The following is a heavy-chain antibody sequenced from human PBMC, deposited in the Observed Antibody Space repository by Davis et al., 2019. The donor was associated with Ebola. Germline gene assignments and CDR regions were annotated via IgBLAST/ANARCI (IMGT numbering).Heavy chain of an antibody. CDR3: ARIPARRRFRDAYYYYGMDV. CDR1: GFSLSTSGMC. D-gene: IGHD3-3*01. J-gene: IGHJ6*04. CDR2: IDWDDDK. Sequence: SGPTLVKPTQTLTLTCTFSGFSLSTSGMCVSWIRQPPGKALEWLALIDWDDDKYYSTSLKTSLTISKDTSKNQVVLTMTNMDPVDTATYYCARIPARRRFRDAYYYYGMDVWGKGTTVTVSS. V-gene: IGHV2-70*01.